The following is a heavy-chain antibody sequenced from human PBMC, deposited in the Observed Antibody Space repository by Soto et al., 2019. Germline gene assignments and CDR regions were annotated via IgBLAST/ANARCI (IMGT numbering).Heavy chain of an antibody. CDR3: AKANLNSTAAFDY. CDR1: VFTFDDYA. V-gene: IGHV3-9*01. J-gene: IGHJ4*02. CDR2: ISWNSGSI. Sequence: PRGSLLLSCASSVFTFDDYAMDWVRQAPGKGLDWVSGISWNSGSIGYADSVKGRFTISRDNAKNSLYLQMNSLRAEDTALYYCAKANLNSTAAFDYWGQGTMVTVSS. D-gene: IGHD1-1*01.